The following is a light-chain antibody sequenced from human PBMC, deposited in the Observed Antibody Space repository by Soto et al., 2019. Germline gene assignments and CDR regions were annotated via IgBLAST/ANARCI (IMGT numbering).Light chain of an antibody. Sequence: DIQMTQSPSTLSASVGDRVTITCRASQSISSWLAWYQQKPGKAPKLLIHKASSLERGVPCRCSGSESGTAFTLTTSSRQPDDVSTYQGQRYNSYPWPVGQGPKGEIK. CDR3: QRYNSYPWP. V-gene: IGKV1-5*03. CDR2: KAS. CDR1: QSISSW. J-gene: IGKJ1*01.